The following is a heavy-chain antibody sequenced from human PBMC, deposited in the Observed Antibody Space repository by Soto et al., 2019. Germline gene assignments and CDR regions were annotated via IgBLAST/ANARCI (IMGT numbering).Heavy chain of an antibody. D-gene: IGHD2-21*01. Sequence: QVQLVEYGGGVVQPGRSLRLSCAASGFTFNNYGMHWVRQAPGMGLEWVAVISSDGSNEYYGDSVKGRFTIYRDNSKDNLYLQMNSLRAEDTAVYYCARDREYSGDNWFDPWGQGTLVTVSS. J-gene: IGHJ5*02. CDR2: ISSDGSNE. V-gene: IGHV3-33*01. CDR3: ARDREYSGDNWFDP. CDR1: GFTFNNYG.